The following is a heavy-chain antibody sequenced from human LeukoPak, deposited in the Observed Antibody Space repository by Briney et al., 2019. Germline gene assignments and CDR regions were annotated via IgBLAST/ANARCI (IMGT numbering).Heavy chain of an antibody. Sequence: LETLSLTCTVSGGSISSYYWSWIRQPPGKGLEWIGYIYYSGSTNYNPSLKSRVTISVDTSKNQFSLKLSSVTAADTAVYYCARDKKGASCYDYWGQGTLVTVSS. D-gene: IGHD2-2*01. J-gene: IGHJ4*02. V-gene: IGHV4-59*01. CDR3: ARDKKGASCYDY. CDR2: IYYSGST. CDR1: GGSISSYY.